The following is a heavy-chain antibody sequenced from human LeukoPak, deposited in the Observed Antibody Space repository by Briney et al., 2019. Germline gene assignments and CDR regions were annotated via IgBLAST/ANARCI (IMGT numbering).Heavy chain of an antibody. V-gene: IGHV4-39*07. J-gene: IGHJ5*02. CDR3: ASVYCSSTSCYFARGWFDP. D-gene: IGHD2-2*01. Sequence: PSETLSLTCTVSGGSISSSSYYWGWIRQPPGKGLEWIGSIYYSGSTYYNPSLKSRVTISVDTSKNQFSLKLSSVTAADTAVYYCASVYCSSTSCYFARGWFDPWGQGTLVTVSS. CDR2: IYYSGST. CDR1: GGSISSSSYY.